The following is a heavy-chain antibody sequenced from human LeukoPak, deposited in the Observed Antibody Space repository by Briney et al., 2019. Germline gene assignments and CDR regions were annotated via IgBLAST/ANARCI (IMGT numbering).Heavy chain of an antibody. CDR3: VRGYSFGPHGMDV. V-gene: IGHV3-64D*09. D-gene: IGHD2-15*01. Sequence: GGSLRLSCSASGFPFSSYAMHWVRQAPGRGLEYYADSVKGRFTISRDNSKNTLYLQMSSLRAEDTAVYFCVRGYSFGPHGMDVWGQGTTVTVSS. CDR1: GFPFSSYA. J-gene: IGHJ6*02.